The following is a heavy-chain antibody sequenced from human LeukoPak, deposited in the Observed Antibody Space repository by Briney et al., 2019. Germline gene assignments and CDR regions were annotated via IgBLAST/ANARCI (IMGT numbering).Heavy chain of an antibody. CDR1: GGSISSHY. D-gene: IGHD3-10*01. CDR2: IYTSGST. V-gene: IGHV4-4*07. J-gene: IGHJ5*02. Sequence: SETLSLTCTVSGGSISSHYWSWIRQPAGKGLEWIGRIYTSGSTNYNPSLKSRVTMSVDTSKNQFSLKLSSVTAADTAVYYCARLIWFGEPPYNWFDPWGQGTLVTVSS. CDR3: ARLIWFGEPPYNWFDP.